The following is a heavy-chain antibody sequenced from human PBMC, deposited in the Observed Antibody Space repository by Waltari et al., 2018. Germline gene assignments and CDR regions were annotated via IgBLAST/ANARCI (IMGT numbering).Heavy chain of an antibody. CDR1: GGSISPTSYY. J-gene: IGHJ4*02. CDR2: FYYSGGT. CDR3: ARHSSPSRRGRWFDY. D-gene: IGHD2-15*01. V-gene: IGHV4-39*01. Sequence: QLQLQESGPGLVKPSETLSLTCTVPGGSISPTSYYLGWIRQPPGQGLEWIGSFYYSGGTYYHPSLKSRVTMSVDTSKNQFSLRLRSVTAADTAVYYCARHSSPSRRGRWFDYWGQGTLATVSS.